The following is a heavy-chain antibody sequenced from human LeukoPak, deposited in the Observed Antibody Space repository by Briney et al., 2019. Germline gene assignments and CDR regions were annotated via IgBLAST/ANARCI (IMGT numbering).Heavy chain of an antibody. V-gene: IGHV1-2*02. D-gene: IGHD6-19*01. CDR1: GYTFTDYY. J-gene: IGHJ4*02. CDR2: INSNSGST. Sequence: GASVKVSCKASGYTFTDYYVHWVRQAPGQGLEWMGWINSNSGSTSYAQKFQGRVTMTRDTPTSTLYVELSSLRSDDTAVYYCARVRVYSSGWNFDYWGQGTLVTVSS. CDR3: ARVRVYSSGWNFDY.